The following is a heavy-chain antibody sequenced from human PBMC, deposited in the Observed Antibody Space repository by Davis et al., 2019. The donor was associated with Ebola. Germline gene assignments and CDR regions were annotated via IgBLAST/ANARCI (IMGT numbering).Heavy chain of an antibody. V-gene: IGHV3-64*01. D-gene: IGHD3-3*01. CDR1: GFTFSSYA. J-gene: IGHJ4*02. CDR2: ISSNGGST. CDR3: ARAKYDFWSGHIDY. Sequence: GESLKIPCAASGFTFSSYAMHWVRQAPGKGLEYVSAISSNGGSTYYANSVKGRFTISRDNSKNTLYLQMNSLRAEDTAVYYCARAKYDFWSGHIDYWGQGTLVTVSS.